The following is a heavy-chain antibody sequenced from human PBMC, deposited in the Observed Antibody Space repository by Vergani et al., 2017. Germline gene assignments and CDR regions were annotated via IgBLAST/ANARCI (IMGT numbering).Heavy chain of an antibody. V-gene: IGHV4-61*02. CDR3: ARERGAADY. CDR2: IYTSGST. Sequence: QLQLQESGPGLVKPSETLSLTCTVSGGSISSSSYYWSWIRQPAGKGLEWIGRIYTSGSTNYNPSLKSRVTMSVDTSKNQFSLKLSSVTAADTAVYYCARERGAADYWGQGTLVTVSS. J-gene: IGHJ4*02. CDR1: GGSISSSSYY. D-gene: IGHD1-26*01.